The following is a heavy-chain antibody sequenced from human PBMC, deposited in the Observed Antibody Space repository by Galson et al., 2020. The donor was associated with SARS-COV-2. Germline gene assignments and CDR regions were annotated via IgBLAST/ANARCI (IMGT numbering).Heavy chain of an antibody. V-gene: IGHV3-30*18. Sequence: GGSLRLSCVVSGFTFSRNSMHWVRQSPGKGLEWVAAISSDGSSQHYVHSVKGRFTISRDNSKDTLYLQMNSLRAEDTAIYYCAKEDGGHSQVDYWGQGTLVTVSS. CDR1: GFTFSRNS. CDR2: ISSDGSSQ. CDR3: AKEDGGHSQVDY. D-gene: IGHD2-21*01. J-gene: IGHJ4*02.